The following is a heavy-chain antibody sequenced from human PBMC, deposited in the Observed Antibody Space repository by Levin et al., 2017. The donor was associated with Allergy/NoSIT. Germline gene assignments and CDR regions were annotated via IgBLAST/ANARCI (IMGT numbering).Heavy chain of an antibody. J-gene: IGHJ4*02. CDR1: GFSVSSNY. Sequence: VASVKVSCAASGFSVSSNYMSWVRQAPGKGLEWVSVIYSGGSTYYADSVRGRFTISRDNSKNTLYLQLNSLRVEDTAVYYCGRTSSYWGQGTLVTVSS. CDR2: IYSGGST. CDR3: GRTSSY. D-gene: IGHD6-6*01. V-gene: IGHV3-53*01.